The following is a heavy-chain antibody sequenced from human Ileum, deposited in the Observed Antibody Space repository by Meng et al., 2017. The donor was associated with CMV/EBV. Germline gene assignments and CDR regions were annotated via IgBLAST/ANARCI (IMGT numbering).Heavy chain of an antibody. CDR2: IYTSGST. D-gene: IGHD6-13*01. Sequence: HVRLLDAGPGLWMPSRPLPLTLPVCGRSSGSVSYYWSWFQQPDGKGLEWIGRIYTSGSTNYNPSLKSRVTISVDTSKNQFSLKLSSVTAADTAVYYCARGFSSWSIDYWGQGTLVTVSS. CDR1: GRSSGSVSYY. V-gene: IGHV4-61*02. J-gene: IGHJ4*02. CDR3: ARGFSSWSIDY.